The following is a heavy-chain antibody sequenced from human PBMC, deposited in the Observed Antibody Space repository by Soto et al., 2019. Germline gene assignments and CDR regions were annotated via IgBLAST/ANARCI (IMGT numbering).Heavy chain of an antibody. CDR2: IWYDGSNP. J-gene: IGHJ4*02. Sequence: QVQLVESGGGVVQPGRSLRLSCAASASTFRNYGMHWIRQAPGKGLERVALIWYDGSNPEYVDFVEGRFTISRDNSKNALYLEMNSLRAEDRAVYYGARDGLYSSSWHYFESWGQGTLVTVSP. CDR3: ARDGLYSSSWHYFES. D-gene: IGHD6-13*01. V-gene: IGHV3-33*01. CDR1: ASTFRNYG.